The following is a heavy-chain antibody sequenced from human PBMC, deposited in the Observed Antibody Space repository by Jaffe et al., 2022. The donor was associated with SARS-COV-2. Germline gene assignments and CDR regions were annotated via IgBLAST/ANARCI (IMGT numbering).Heavy chain of an antibody. CDR1: GFTFSSYA. CDR3: AKSIAVAGPARDAFDI. J-gene: IGHJ3*02. D-gene: IGHD6-19*01. Sequence: EVQLLESGGGLVQPGGSLRLSCAASGFTFSSYAMSWVRQAPGKGLEWVSAISGSGGSTYYADSVKGRFTISRDNSKNTLYLQMNSLRAEDTAVYYCAKSIAVAGPARDAFDIWGQGTMVTVSS. CDR2: ISGSGGST. V-gene: IGHV3-23*01.